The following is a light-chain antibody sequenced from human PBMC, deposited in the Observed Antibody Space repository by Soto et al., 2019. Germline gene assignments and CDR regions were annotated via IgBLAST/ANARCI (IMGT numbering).Light chain of an antibody. Sequence: QSALIQPASVSGSPGQSITISCTGTSSDVGGSNYVSWYQHHPHRAPKLLIYEVNYRPSGVSNRFSGSKSGNTASLTISGLQAEDEADYYCSSYTSSNTLEVFGIGTKLT. CDR3: SSYTSSNTLEV. J-gene: IGLJ1*01. CDR1: SSDVGGSNY. V-gene: IGLV2-14*01. CDR2: EVN.